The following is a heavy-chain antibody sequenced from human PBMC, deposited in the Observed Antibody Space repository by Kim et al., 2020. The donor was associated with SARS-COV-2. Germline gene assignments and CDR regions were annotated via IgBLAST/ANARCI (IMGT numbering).Heavy chain of an antibody. D-gene: IGHD3-3*01. J-gene: IGHJ4*02. CDR3: ASGRATYYYFN. Sequence: IYYADSVKGRFTISRDNAKNSLYLQMNSLRAEDTAVYYCASGRATYYYFNWGQGTLVTVSS. V-gene: IGHV3-48*04. CDR2: I.